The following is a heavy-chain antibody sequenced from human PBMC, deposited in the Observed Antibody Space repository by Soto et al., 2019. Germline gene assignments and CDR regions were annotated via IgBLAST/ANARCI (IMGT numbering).Heavy chain of an antibody. CDR1: GFTFSSHV. V-gene: IGHV3-30*18. Sequence: VHLLESGGGLVQPGGSLRLSCAASGFTFSSHVMSWVRQAPGKGLEWVAVISYGGSNKYYADSVKGRFTISRDNSKNTLYLQMNSLRAEDTAVYYCAKDGGGIDYWGQGTLVTVSS. CDR2: ISYGGSNK. D-gene: IGHD3-16*01. CDR3: AKDGGGIDY. J-gene: IGHJ4*02.